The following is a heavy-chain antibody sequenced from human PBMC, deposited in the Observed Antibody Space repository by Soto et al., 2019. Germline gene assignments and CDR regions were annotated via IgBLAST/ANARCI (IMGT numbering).Heavy chain of an antibody. V-gene: IGHV3-23*01. CDR2: VSGSGGTT. CDR3: AKSTHTLLLTAFDY. J-gene: IGHJ4*02. D-gene: IGHD2-21*02. CDR1: GFTFSSYS. Sequence: GGSLRLSCAASGFTFSSYSMNWVRQAPGRGLEWVSGVSGSGGTTYYADSVKGRFTFSRDKSKNTLSLQMNSLRDEDTAIYYCAKSTHTLLLTAFDYWGQGALVTVSS.